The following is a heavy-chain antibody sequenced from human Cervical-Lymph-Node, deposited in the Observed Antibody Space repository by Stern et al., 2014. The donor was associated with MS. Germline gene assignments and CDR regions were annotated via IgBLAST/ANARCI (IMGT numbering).Heavy chain of an antibody. V-gene: IGHV4-4*02. D-gene: IGHD5-24*01. Sequence: QLQLQESGPGLVKPSGTLSLTCAVSGGTISSSNWWSWVRQPPGKGLERIGEIYHNGGTNYNPSLKSRVTISGDKSKNTFSRKLSSVTAADTAVYYCARAEVEMATSWGQGTLVTVSS. CDR3: ARAEVEMATS. CDR2: IYHNGGT. CDR1: GGTISSSNW. J-gene: IGHJ4*02.